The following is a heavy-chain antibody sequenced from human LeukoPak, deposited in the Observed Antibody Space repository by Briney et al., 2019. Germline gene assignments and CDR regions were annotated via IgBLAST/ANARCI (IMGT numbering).Heavy chain of an antibody. CDR3: ARGTKIRHCSSTSCYTRGYYFDY. CDR2: ISDRGGST. Sequence: GGSLRLSCAASGFTFSNYAMSWVRQAPGKGLEWVSAISDRGGSTYYADSVKGRFTISRDNSKNTLYLQMNSLRAEDTAVYYCARGTKIRHCSSTSCYTRGYYFDYWGQGTLVTVSS. J-gene: IGHJ4*02. V-gene: IGHV3-23*01. CDR1: GFTFSNYA. D-gene: IGHD2-2*02.